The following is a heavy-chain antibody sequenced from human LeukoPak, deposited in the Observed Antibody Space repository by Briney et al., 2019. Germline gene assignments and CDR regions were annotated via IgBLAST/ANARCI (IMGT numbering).Heavy chain of an antibody. CDR2: IKQDGSEK. V-gene: IGHV3-7*03. CDR1: GFTFSSYW. D-gene: IGHD6-13*01. CDR3: ARVGVEQQLEEYYFDY. Sequence: GGSLRLSCAASGFTFSSYWMSWVRQAPGKGLEWVANIKQDGSEKHYVDSVKGRFTISRDNAKNSLYLQTNSLRAEDTAVYYCARVGVEQQLEEYYFDYWGQGTLVTVSS. J-gene: IGHJ4*02.